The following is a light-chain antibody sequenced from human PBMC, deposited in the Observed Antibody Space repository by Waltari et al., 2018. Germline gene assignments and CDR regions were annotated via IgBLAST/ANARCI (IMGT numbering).Light chain of an antibody. Sequence: QSALTQPASVSGSPGQSITISCTGTSSDVGGYNYVSWYQQHPGKAPKLMIYDVSKRPSWVSNRFSGSKSGNTASLTISGLQAEDEADYYCCSYAGSSTFLYVFGTGTKVTVL. J-gene: IGLJ1*01. CDR1: SSDVGGYNY. CDR2: DVS. CDR3: CSYAGSSTFLYV. V-gene: IGLV2-23*02.